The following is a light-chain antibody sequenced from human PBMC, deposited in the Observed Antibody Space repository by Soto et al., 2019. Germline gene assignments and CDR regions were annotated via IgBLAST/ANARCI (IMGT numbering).Light chain of an antibody. V-gene: IGKV1-39*01. CDR3: QQSYNTPIT. CDR2: VAS. Sequence: DIQMTQSPSSLSASIGDRVTITCRASQRISSYLNWYQPKPGQAPKLLINVASTSQSGVPSRFSASGAGTDFTLTISSLQPEDFATYYCQQSYNTPITSGQGTRLEIK. J-gene: IGKJ5*01. CDR1: QRISSY.